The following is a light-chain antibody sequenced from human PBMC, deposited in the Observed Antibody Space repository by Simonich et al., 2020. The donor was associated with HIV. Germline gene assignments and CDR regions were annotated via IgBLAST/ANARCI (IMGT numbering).Light chain of an antibody. CDR1: QSVSSD. CDR3: QQYNTWPLL. V-gene: IGKV3-15*01. Sequence: EIVLTQSPGTLSLSPGERATLSCRASQSVSSDLAWYQQKPGQPPRLLIYGASTRATGIPARFSGSGSWTEFTLTISSMQSEDFVIYYCQQYNTWPLLFGQGTKLEIK. J-gene: IGKJ2*01. CDR2: GAS.